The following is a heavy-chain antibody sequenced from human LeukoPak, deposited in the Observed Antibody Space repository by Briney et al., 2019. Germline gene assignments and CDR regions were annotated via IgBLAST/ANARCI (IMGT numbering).Heavy chain of an antibody. CDR2: VFHTGNT. CDR1: DYSITNVHY. Sequence: SETLSLTCTVSDYSITNVHYWGWIRRPPGKGLEWIGTVFHTGNTYYNPSLKSRVTISVDTSKNQFSLKLSSVTAADTAIYYCSRLSYGYDPYYFDYWGQGALVTVSS. V-gene: IGHV4-38-2*02. CDR3: SRLSYGYDPYYFDY. D-gene: IGHD5-12*01. J-gene: IGHJ4*02.